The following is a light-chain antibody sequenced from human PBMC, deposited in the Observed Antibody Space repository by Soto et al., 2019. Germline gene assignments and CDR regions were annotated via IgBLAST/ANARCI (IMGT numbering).Light chain of an antibody. CDR1: QSVSSN. CDR2: GAS. CDR3: QQYGSSPPIT. J-gene: IGKJ5*01. Sequence: IVMTQSPATLSVSPGERATLSCRASQSVSSNLAWYQQKPGQAPRLLIYGASTMATGIPDRFSGSGSGTDFTLTISRLEPEDFAVYYCQQYGSSPPITFGQGTRLEIK. V-gene: IGKV3-20*01.